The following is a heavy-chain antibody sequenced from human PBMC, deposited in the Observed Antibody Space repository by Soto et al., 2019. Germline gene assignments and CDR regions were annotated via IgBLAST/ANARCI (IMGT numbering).Heavy chain of an antibody. Sequence: QITLKASGPTLVKPTQTLTLTCTFSGFSLSTGGVGVGWIRQPPGKAPEWLALIYWNDDKRYSPSLNRRLTITKDTTKTQAFLTISNMDRVDTATYYCGGYTSLTGYHVNGIDVCGQGTPVTASS. CDR1: GFSLSTGGVG. CDR2: IYWNDDK. V-gene: IGHV2-5*01. CDR3: GGYTSLTGYHVNGIDV. D-gene: IGHD3-9*01. J-gene: IGHJ6*02.